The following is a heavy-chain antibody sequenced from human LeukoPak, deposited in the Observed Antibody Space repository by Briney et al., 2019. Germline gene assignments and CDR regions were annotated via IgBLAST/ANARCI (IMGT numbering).Heavy chain of an antibody. CDR2: IYYSGST. D-gene: IGHD2-15*01. J-gene: IGHJ4*02. CDR1: GGSISSYY. V-gene: IGHV4-59*12. CDR3: ARPCSGGSCYGY. Sequence: SETLSLTCTVSGGSISSYYWSWIRQPPGKGLEWIGYIYYSGSTNYNPSLKSRVTISVDTSKNQFSLKLSSVTAADTAVYYCARPCSGGSCYGYWGQGTLVTVSS.